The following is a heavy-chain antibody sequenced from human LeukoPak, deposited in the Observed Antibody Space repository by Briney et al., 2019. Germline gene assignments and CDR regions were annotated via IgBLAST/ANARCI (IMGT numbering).Heavy chain of an antibody. V-gene: IGHV3-23*01. J-gene: IGHJ4*01. CDR2: LSGSGITT. CDR3: AKGIYSSGWSYFDY. CDR1: GFTFNTCA. D-gene: IGHD6-19*01. Sequence: GGSLRLSCEASGFTFNTCAMSWVRQAPGKGLEWVSTLSGSGITTYYADSVKGRFTISRDNSKNTLYLQMNSLRAEGTAVYYCAKGIYSSGWSYFDYWGHGTLVTVSS.